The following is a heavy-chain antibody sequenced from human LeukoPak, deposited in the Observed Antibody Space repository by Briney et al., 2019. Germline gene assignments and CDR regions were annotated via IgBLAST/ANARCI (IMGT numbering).Heavy chain of an antibody. CDR3: ARGRFGEAY. CDR1: GGSFSGYY. V-gene: IGHV4-34*01. J-gene: IGHJ4*02. Sequence: PSETLSLTCAVYGGSFSGYYWSWIRQPPGKGLEWIGEINHSGSTNYNPSLKSRVTISVDTSKNQFSLKLSSVTAADTAVYYCARGRFGEAYWGQGTLVTVSS. D-gene: IGHD3-10*01. CDR2: INHSGST.